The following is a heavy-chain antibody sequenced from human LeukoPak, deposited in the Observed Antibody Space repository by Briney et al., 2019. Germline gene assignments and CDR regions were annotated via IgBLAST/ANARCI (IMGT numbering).Heavy chain of an antibody. CDR1: GYSISSGYY. V-gene: IGHV4-38-2*02. J-gene: IGHJ4*02. Sequence: PSETLSLTCTVYGYSISSGYYWGWIRQPTGKGLEWIGSIYQSGSTYYNLSLKSRVTISVDTSKNQFSLKLSSVTAADTAVYYCARHPRGGSSGWSDYWGQGTLVTVSS. D-gene: IGHD6-19*01. CDR2: IYQSGST. CDR3: ARHPRGGSSGWSDY.